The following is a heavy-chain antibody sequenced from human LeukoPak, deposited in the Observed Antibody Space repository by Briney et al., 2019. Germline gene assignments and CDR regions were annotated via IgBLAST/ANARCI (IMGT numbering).Heavy chain of an antibody. CDR2: IYSGGST. CDR1: GFTVSSKY. D-gene: IGHD6-19*01. CDR3: AGERNLEIAVAGTIFDY. V-gene: IGHV3-66*01. J-gene: IGHJ4*02. Sequence: PGGSLRLSCAASGFTVSSKYMSWVRQAPGKGLEWVSVIYSGGSTYYADSVKGRFTISRDNSKNTLYLQMNSLRAEDTALYYCAGERNLEIAVAGTIFDYWGQGTLVTVSS.